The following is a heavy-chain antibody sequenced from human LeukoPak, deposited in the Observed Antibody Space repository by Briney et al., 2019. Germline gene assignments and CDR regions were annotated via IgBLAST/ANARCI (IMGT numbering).Heavy chain of an antibody. Sequence: SETLSLTCAVYGGSFSGYSWSWIRQPPGKGLEWIGCIYYSGSTYYNPSLKSRVTISVDTSKNQFSLKLSSVTAADTAVYYCARESYDSSGYSVPLGYWGQGTLVTVSS. CDR2: IYYSGST. J-gene: IGHJ4*02. CDR3: ARESYDSSGYSVPLGY. V-gene: IGHV4-30-4*07. CDR1: GGSFSGYS. D-gene: IGHD3-22*01.